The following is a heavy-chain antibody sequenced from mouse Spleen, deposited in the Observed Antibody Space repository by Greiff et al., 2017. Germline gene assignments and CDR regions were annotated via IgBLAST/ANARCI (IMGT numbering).Heavy chain of an antibody. CDR2: IDPSDSYT. V-gene: IGHV1-50*01. J-gene: IGHJ2*01. Sequence: QVQLQQPGAELVKPGASVKLSCKASGYTFTSYWMQWVKQRPGQGLEWIGEIDPSDSYTNYNQKFKGKATLTVDTSSSTAYMQLSSLTSEDSAVYYCARVVYGTLDYWGQGTTLTVSS. CDR1: GYTFTSYW. CDR3: ARVVYGTLDY. D-gene: IGHD2-1*01.